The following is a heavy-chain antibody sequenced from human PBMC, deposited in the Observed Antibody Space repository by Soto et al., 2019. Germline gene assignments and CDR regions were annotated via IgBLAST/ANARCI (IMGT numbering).Heavy chain of an antibody. V-gene: IGHV4-30-2*01. D-gene: IGHD3-22*01. CDR1: GGSISSGGYS. Sequence: SETLSLTCAVSGGSISSGGYSWSWIGQPPGKGLEWIGYIYHSGSTYYNPSLKSRVTISVDRSKNQFSLKLSSVTAADTAVYYCARDSPKWVTMIVVVILYFDYWGQGTLVTVSS. J-gene: IGHJ4*02. CDR3: ARDSPKWVTMIVVVILYFDY. CDR2: IYHSGST.